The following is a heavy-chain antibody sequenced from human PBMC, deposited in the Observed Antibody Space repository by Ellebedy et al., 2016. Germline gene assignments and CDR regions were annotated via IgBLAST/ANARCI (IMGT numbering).Heavy chain of an antibody. J-gene: IGHJ4*02. CDR3: ARDKFAYSSSWYYFDY. V-gene: IGHV3-30-3*01. D-gene: IGHD6-13*01. CDR2: ISYDGSNK. Sequence: GGSLRLSCAASGFTFSSYAMHWVRQAPGKGLEWVAVISYDGSNKYYADSVKGRFNISRDNSKNTLYLQMNSLRAEDTAVYYCARDKFAYSSSWYYFDYWGQGTLVTVSS. CDR1: GFTFSSYA.